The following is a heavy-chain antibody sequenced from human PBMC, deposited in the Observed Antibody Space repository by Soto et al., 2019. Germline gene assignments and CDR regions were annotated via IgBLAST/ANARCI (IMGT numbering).Heavy chain of an antibody. CDR1: GFTFSSYI. D-gene: IGHD6-6*01. CDR2: ISSSSSTI. Sequence: EGSLRLSCAASGFTFSSYIMNWVRQAPGKGLEWVSYISSSSSTIYYADSVKGRFTISRDNAKNSLYLQMNSLRDEDTAVYYCARPEYSSSSYGMDVWGQGTTVTVSS. J-gene: IGHJ6*02. CDR3: ARPEYSSSSYGMDV. V-gene: IGHV3-48*02.